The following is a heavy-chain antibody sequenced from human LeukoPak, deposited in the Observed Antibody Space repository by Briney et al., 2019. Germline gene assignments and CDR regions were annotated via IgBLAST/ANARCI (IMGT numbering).Heavy chain of an antibody. J-gene: IGHJ4*02. D-gene: IGHD3-22*01. CDR2: ISYDGSNK. V-gene: IGHV3-30*01. CDR3: ARDPDYYDSSGSVMDY. Sequence: GGSLRLSCAASGFTFSSYAMHWVRQAPGKGLEWVAVISYDGSNKYYADSVKGRFTISRDNSKSTLYLQMNSLRAEDTAVYYCARDPDYYDSSGSVMDYWGQGTLVTVSS. CDR1: GFTFSSYA.